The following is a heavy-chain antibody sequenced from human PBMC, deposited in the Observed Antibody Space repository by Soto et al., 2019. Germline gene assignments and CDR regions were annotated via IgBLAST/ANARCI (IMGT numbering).Heavy chain of an antibody. Sequence: SETLSLTCTVSGGSISSGDYYWSWIRQPPGKGLEWIGYIYYSGSTYYNPSLKSRVTISVDTSKNHFSLKLSSVSTADTAIYYCARDALALFDSWGQGTLVTVSS. CDR3: ARDALALFDS. J-gene: IGHJ4*02. D-gene: IGHD5-12*01. CDR2: IYYSGST. V-gene: IGHV4-30-4*02. CDR1: GGSISSGDYY.